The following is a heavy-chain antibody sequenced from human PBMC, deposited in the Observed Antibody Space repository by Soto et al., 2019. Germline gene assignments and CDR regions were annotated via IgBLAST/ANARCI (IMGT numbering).Heavy chain of an antibody. CDR3: ARVPPLWSGYYTGGYYYFDY. J-gene: IGHJ4*02. CDR2: IYYSGST. CDR1: GGSISSYY. Sequence: PSETLSLTCTVSGGSISSYYWSWIRQPPGKGLEWIGYIYYSGSTNYNPSLKSRVTISVDTSKNQFSLKLSSVTAADTAVYYCARVPPLWSGYYTGGYYYFDYWGQGTLVTVSS. V-gene: IGHV4-59*01. D-gene: IGHD3-3*01.